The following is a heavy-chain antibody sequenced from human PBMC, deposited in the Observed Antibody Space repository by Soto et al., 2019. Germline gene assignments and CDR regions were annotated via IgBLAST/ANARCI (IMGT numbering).Heavy chain of an antibody. CDR2: ISHSGTT. CDR1: GGSFSGYY. V-gene: IGHV4-34*01. D-gene: IGHD2-2*01. J-gene: IGHJ3*01. Sequence: SETLSLTCEVHGGSFSGYYWTRIRQTPGKGLEWIGEISHSGTTNYQPSLTSRVTISADPSKKQFSLNLTSVTAADSGVYCCARGECSSVYCFTRWALDFWGQGTVVTVSS. CDR3: ARGECSSVYCFTRWALDF.